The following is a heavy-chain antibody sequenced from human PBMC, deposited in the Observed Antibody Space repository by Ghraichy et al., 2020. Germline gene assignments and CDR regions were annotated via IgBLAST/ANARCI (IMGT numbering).Heavy chain of an antibody. V-gene: IGHV4-39*01. D-gene: IGHD3-10*01. Sequence: SETLSLTCTVSGGSISSSSYYWGWIRQPPGKGLEWIGSIYYSGSTYYNPSLKSRVTISVDTSKNQFSLKLSSVTAADTAVYYCARHDATMVREQAFDIWGQGTMVTVSS. J-gene: IGHJ3*02. CDR1: GGSISSSSYY. CDR3: ARHDATMVREQAFDI. CDR2: IYYSGST.